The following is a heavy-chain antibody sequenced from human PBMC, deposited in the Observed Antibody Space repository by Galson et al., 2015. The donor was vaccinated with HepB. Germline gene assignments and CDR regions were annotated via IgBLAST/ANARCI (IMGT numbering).Heavy chain of an antibody. J-gene: IGHJ4*02. CDR3: ASHDYGDYGAGY. Sequence: SVKVSCKASGYTFTSYYMHWVRQAPGQGLEWMGIINPSGGSTSYAQKFQGRVTMTRDTSTSTAYMELSSLRSEDTAVYYCASHDYGDYGAGYWGQGTLVTVSS. D-gene: IGHD4-17*01. CDR2: INPSGGST. CDR1: GYTFTSYY. V-gene: IGHV1-46*03.